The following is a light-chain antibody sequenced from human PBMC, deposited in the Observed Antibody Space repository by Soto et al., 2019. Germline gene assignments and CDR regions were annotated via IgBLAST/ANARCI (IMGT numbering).Light chain of an antibody. J-gene: IGKJ4*01. CDR2: AAS. CDR3: QQANSLPFT. V-gene: IGKV1-12*02. Sequence: EIKWTKLQFPLSASVETRATTTVGAGRGITTWLAWYQQKPGKAPKLLIYAASNLQSGVPSRFSGSGSGTDFTLTISSLQPEDFATYYCQQANSLPFTFGGGTKVEIK. CDR1: RGITTW.